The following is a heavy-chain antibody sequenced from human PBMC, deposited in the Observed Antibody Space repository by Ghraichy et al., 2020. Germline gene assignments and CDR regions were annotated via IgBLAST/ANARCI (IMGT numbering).Heavy chain of an antibody. J-gene: IGHJ4*02. CDR2: IRSTSNGGKT. CDR1: GFTFSNSW. D-gene: IGHD2-15*01. V-gene: IGHV3-15*01. CDR3: ATDHIVG. Sequence: GGSLRLSCEASGFTFSNSWMSWVRQAPGKGLEWVGRIRSTSNGGKTAYAAAVEGRFTISRDDSKHTLYLQMNSLRTEDTAVYYCATDHIVGWGQGALVTVSS.